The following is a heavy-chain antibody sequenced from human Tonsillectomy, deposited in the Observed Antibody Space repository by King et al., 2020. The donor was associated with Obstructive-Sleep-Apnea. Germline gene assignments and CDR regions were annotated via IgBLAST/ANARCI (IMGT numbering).Heavy chain of an antibody. CDR1: GFTFSNYT. CDR2: ISYDGNNK. J-gene: IGHJ4*02. D-gene: IGHD3-22*01. CDR3: ARVPYYYDSSAYDY. V-gene: IGHV3-30-3*01. Sequence: VQLVQSGGGVVQPGRSLRLSCAASGFTFSNYTMHWVRQAPGKGLEWGAVISYDGNNKYYADSVKDRFTISRDNSKNTLYLQMNSLRAEDTAVYYCARVPYYYDSSAYDYWGQGTLVTVSS.